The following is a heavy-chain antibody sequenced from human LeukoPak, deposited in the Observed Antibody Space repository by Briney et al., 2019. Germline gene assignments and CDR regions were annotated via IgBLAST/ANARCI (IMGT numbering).Heavy chain of an antibody. CDR2: IYYSGST. Sequence: SETLSLTCTVSGGSISSYYWSWIRQPPGKGLEWIGYIYYSGSTNYNPSLKSRVTISVDTSKNQFSLKLSSVTAADTAVYYCARSRTLVIGAFDIWGQGTMVTVSS. CDR1: GGSISSYY. CDR3: ARSRTLVIGAFDI. J-gene: IGHJ3*02. D-gene: IGHD3-9*01. V-gene: IGHV4-59*01.